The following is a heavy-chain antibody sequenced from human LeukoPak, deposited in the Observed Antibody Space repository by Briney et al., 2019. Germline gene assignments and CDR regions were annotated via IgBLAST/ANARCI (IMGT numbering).Heavy chain of an antibody. CDR1: GFTFSTYE. V-gene: IGHV3-48*03. Sequence: PGGSLRLSCAASGFTFSTYEMNWVRQAPGKGLEWVSYIGRSGSTVYYADSVKGRFTISRDNAKNSLYLQMNSLRAEDTAVYYCAELGITMIGGVWGKGTTVTISS. CDR2: IGRSGSTV. D-gene: IGHD3-10*02. J-gene: IGHJ6*04. CDR3: AELGITMIGGV.